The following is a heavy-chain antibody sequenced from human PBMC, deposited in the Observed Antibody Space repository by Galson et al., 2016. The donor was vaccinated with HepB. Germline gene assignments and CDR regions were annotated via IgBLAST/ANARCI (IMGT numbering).Heavy chain of an antibody. V-gene: IGHV3-23*01. D-gene: IGHD6-6*01. Sequence: SLRLSCAASGFTFSNYAMSWVRQAPGKGLEWISTIFNSGGSKYYADSVKGRFTVSRDNSNNTLYLQMNSPRAEDTAVYHCAKQLRGYYYYGMDVWGQGTTVTVSS. J-gene: IGHJ6*02. CDR2: IFNSGGSK. CDR1: GFTFSNYA. CDR3: AKQLRGYYYYGMDV.